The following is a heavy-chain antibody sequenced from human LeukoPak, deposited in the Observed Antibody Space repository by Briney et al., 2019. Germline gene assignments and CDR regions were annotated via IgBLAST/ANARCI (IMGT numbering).Heavy chain of an antibody. Sequence: SETLSLTCTVSGGSISSSSYYWGWIRQPPGKGLEWIGSIYYSGSTYYNPSLKSRVTISVDTSKDQLSLKLSSVTAADTAVYYCARSYYYDSSGYYPIWGQGTMVTVSS. J-gene: IGHJ3*02. D-gene: IGHD3-22*01. CDR3: ARSYYYDSSGYYPI. CDR2: IYYSGST. V-gene: IGHV4-39*01. CDR1: GGSISSSSYY.